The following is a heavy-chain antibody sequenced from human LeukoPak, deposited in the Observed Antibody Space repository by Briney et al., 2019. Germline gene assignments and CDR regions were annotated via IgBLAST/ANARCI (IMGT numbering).Heavy chain of an antibody. J-gene: IGHJ5*02. Sequence: PGGSLRLSCAASGFTFSSYAMHWVRQAPGKGLXXXAVISYDGSNKYYADSVKGRFTISRDNSKNTLYLQMNSLRAEDTAVYYCARVYSSSWSRFDPWGQGTLVTVSS. CDR1: GFTFSSYA. V-gene: IGHV3-30*01. CDR3: ARVYSSSWSRFDP. D-gene: IGHD6-13*01. CDR2: ISYDGSNK.